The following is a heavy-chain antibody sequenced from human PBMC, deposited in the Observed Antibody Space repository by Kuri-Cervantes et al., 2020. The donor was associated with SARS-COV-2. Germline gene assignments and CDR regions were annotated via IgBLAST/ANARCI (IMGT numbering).Heavy chain of an antibody. J-gene: IGHJ4*02. CDR3: AKVFGVGSNIKYFDY. CDR1: GFTLDDYG. V-gene: IGHV3-43D*03. D-gene: IGHD2/OR15-2a*01. Sequence: GESLKISCAASGFTLDDYGMYWVRQAPGKGLEWVSSITWDGYSTFYADSVKGRFTMSRDSSKNSLYLQMSSLRVEDTALYFCAKVFGVGSNIKYFDYWGQGTVVTVSS. CDR2: ITWDGYST.